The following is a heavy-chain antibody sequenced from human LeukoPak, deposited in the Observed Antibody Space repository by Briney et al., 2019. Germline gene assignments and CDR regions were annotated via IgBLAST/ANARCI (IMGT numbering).Heavy chain of an antibody. J-gene: IGHJ4*02. CDR3: ARGGYTVTTYRVY. CDR2: ISSSGSTI. Sequence: GGSLRLSCVASGFTFSSYEMNWVRQAPGKGLEWVSYISSSGSTIYYADSVKGRFTISRDNAKNSLYLQMNSLRAEDTAVYYCARGGYTVTTYRVYWGQGTLVTVSS. CDR1: GFTFSSYE. V-gene: IGHV3-48*03. D-gene: IGHD4-17*01.